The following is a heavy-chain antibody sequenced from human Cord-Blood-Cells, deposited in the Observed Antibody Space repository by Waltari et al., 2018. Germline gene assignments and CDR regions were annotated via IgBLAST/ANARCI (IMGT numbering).Heavy chain of an antibody. CDR1: GFTFSSYA. D-gene: IGHD3-3*01. Sequence: QVQLVESGGGVVQPGRSLRLSCAASGFTFSSYAMHWVRQAPGKGLEWVAVISYDGSNKYYADSVKGRFTISRDNSKNTLYLQMNSLRAEDTAVYYCARSPKSGGVVIIWYFDLWGRGTLVTVSS. J-gene: IGHJ2*01. CDR3: ARSPKSGGVVIIWYFDL. V-gene: IGHV3-30-3*01. CDR2: ISYDGSNK.